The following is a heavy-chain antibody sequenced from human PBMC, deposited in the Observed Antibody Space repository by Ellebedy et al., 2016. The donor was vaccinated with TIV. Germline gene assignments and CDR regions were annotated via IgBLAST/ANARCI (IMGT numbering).Heavy chain of an antibody. CDR1: GFTFRNFA. J-gene: IGHJ4*02. Sequence: GGSLRLSCAASGFTFRNFAMTWVRQAPGKGLEWVSSISSSGVSTDYADSVRGRVTISRDNSKNTLYLQMNSLRADDSAVYYCAKLDSCGYYYGRFDYWGQGTLVTVSS. V-gene: IGHV3-23*01. D-gene: IGHD3-22*01. CDR3: AKLDSCGYYYGRFDY. CDR2: ISSSGVST.